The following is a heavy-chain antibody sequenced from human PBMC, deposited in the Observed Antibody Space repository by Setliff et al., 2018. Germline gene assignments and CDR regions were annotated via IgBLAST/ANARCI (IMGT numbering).Heavy chain of an antibody. CDR3: ARVLSSGWEGDY. V-gene: IGHV4-59*10. CDR2: IYTTGST. J-gene: IGHJ4*02. CDR1: GGSFSGYY. D-gene: IGHD6-19*01. Sequence: SETLSLTCAVYGGSFSGYYWTWIRQPAGRGLEWIGRIYTTGSTNFNPSLNSRVTMSLDKSKNQFSLKLSSVTAADSAVYFCARVLSSGWEGDYWGQGTLVTVSS.